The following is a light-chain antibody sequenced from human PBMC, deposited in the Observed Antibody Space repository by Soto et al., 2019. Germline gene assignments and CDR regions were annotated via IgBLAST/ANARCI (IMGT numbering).Light chain of an antibody. CDR2: DAS. CDR3: QQYKSRRT. J-gene: IGKJ1*01. Sequence: DIQLTQSPSTLSASIVDGVTITCRASEDINDWLAWYQQKPGNAPKFLIYDASTLQSGVPSRFSGSGSGTEFTLTISSLQPDDSATYYCQQYKSRRTFGQGTKVDI. CDR1: EDINDW. V-gene: IGKV1-5*01.